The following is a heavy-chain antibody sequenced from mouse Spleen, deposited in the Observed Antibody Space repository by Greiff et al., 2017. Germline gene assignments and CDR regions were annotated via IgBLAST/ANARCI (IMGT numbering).Heavy chain of an antibody. J-gene: IGHJ2*01. CDR3: ARGLGDYFDY. CDR2: IYPGGGYT. D-gene: IGHD3-1*01. V-gene: IGHV1-63*02. CDR1: GYTFTNYW. Sequence: VQLQQPGAELVRPGASVKLSCKASGYTFTNYWLGWVKPRPGHGLEWIGDIYPGGGYTNYNEKFKGKATLTADTSSSTAYMQLSSLTSEDAAVYFCARGLGDYFDYWGQGTTLTVSS.